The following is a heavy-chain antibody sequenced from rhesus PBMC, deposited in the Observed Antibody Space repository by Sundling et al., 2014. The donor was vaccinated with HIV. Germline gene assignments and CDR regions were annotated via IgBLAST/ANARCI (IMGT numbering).Heavy chain of an antibody. D-gene: IGHD3-3*01. CDR3: ARDPSITILGVNYYYGLDS. CDR2: IWHDGSKK. V-gene: IGHV3-54*02. J-gene: IGHJ6*01. Sequence: EVQLVESGGGLVQPGGSLRLSCAASGFSFSSYGMNWVRQAPGKGLEWVAVIWHDGSKKYYADSLKDRLTIYRDNSKNMLYLQMKNLKWEDTAVYYCARDPSITILGVNYYYGLDSWGQGVAVTVSS. CDR1: GFSFSSYG.